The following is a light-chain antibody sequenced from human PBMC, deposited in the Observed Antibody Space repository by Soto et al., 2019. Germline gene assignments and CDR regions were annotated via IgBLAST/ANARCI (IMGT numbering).Light chain of an antibody. CDR2: DVS. CDR1: SSDDGGYNY. J-gene: IGLJ1*01. CDR3: SSYTSSRTYV. Sequence: QSVLTQPASVSGSPGQSITISCTGTSSDDGGYNYVSWYQQHPGKAPKLIIYDVSNRPSGVSNRFSGSKSGNTASLTISGLQAEDEADYYCSSYTSSRTYVFGTGTKLTVL. V-gene: IGLV2-14*01.